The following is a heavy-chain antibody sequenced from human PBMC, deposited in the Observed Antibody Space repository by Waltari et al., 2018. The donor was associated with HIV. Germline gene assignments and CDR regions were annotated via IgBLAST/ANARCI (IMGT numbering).Heavy chain of an antibody. CDR3: ARALPTYYDILTGYYYFDY. CDR1: GFTFSSYW. D-gene: IGHD3-9*01. V-gene: IGHV3-74*01. Sequence: EVQLVESGGGLVQPGGSLRLSCAASGFTFSSYWMHWVRQAPGKGLVWVSRINSDGSSTSYADSVKGRFTISRDNAKNTLYLQMNSLRAEDTAVYYCARALPTYYDILTGYYYFDYWGQGTLVTVSS. J-gene: IGHJ4*02. CDR2: INSDGSST.